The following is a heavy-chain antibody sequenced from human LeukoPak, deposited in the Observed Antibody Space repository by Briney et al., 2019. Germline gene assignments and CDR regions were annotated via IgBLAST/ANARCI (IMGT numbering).Heavy chain of an antibody. V-gene: IGHV1-2*02. D-gene: IGHD1-14*01. Sequence: ASVKVSCKASGYTFTGYYMHWVRQAPGQGLEWMGWINPNSGGTNYAQKFQGRVTMTRDTSISTAYMELSRLRSDDTAVYYCARSYGITAGLDIWGQGTMVTVSS. CDR2: INPNSGGT. J-gene: IGHJ3*02. CDR3: ARSYGITAGLDI. CDR1: GYTFTGYY.